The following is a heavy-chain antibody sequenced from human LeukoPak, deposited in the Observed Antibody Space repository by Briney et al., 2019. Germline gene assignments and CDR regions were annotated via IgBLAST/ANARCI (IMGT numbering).Heavy chain of an antibody. V-gene: IGHV4-59*01. CDR2: MHYSGNT. Sequence: SETLSLTCTVSGGSISTYYWNWIRQPPGKGLEWVGYMHYSGNTKYNPSLKNRVTISLDTSKNQFSLKLSFVTAADTAVYYCVRDLDADYAIWFDPWGRGTLVTVSS. CDR1: GGSISTYY. CDR3: VRDLDADYAIWFDP. J-gene: IGHJ5*02. D-gene: IGHD4-17*01.